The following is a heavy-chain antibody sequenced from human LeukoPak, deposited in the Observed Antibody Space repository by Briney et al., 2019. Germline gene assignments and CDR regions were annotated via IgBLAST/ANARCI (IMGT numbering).Heavy chain of an antibody. CDR3: ARNGYYSADH. J-gene: IGHJ4*02. V-gene: IGHV4-59*12. CDR2: IYYSGST. Sequence: PSETLSLTCTVSGGSISSYYWSWIRQPPGKGLEWIGYIYYSGSTYYNPSLKSQVTISIDKSKNQFSLKLSSVTAADTAVYYCARNGYYSADHWGQGILVTVSS. D-gene: IGHD3-22*01. CDR1: GGSISSYY.